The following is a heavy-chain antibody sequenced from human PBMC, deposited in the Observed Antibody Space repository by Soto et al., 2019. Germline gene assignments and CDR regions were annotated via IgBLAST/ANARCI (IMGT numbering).Heavy chain of an antibody. Sequence: PSETLSLTCAVYGGSFSGYYWSWIRQPPGKGLEWIGEINHSGSTNYNPSLKSRVTISVDTSKNQFSLKLSSVTAADTAVYYCAIIPYRLFGELIGTHWGQGTLVTVSS. V-gene: IGHV4-34*01. CDR1: GGSFSGYY. CDR2: INHSGST. CDR3: AIIPYRLFGELIGTH. D-gene: IGHD3-10*02. J-gene: IGHJ4*02.